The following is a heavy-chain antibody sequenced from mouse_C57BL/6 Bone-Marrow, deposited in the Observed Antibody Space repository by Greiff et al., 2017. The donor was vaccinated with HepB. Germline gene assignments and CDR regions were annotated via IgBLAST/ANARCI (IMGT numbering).Heavy chain of an antibody. J-gene: IGHJ1*03. D-gene: IGHD2-5*01. Sequence: EVKLVESGGGLVQSGRSLRLSCATSGFTFSDFYMEWVRQAPGKGLEWIAASRNKANDYTTEYSASVKGRFIVSRDTSQSILYLQMNALRAEDTAIYYCARTMSNYADWYFDVWGTGTTVTVSS. CDR2: SRNKANDYTT. CDR1: GFTFSDFY. V-gene: IGHV7-1*01. CDR3: ARTMSNYADWYFDV.